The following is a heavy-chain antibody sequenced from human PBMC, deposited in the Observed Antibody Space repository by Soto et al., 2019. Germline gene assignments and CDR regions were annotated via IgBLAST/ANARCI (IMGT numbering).Heavy chain of an antibody. D-gene: IGHD3-10*01. CDR3: ARRWGEGRVDY. J-gene: IGHJ4*02. CDR2: IYHSGST. Sequence: QVQLQESGPGLLKPSGTLTLSCGVSGASISSGNWWSWVRQPPGKGLEWIGEIYHSGSTNYNPSLKSRVTISVDKSRNQFSLKLSSVTAADTAVYYCARRWGEGRVDYWGQGTLVTVSS. V-gene: IGHV4-4*02. CDR1: GASISSGNW.